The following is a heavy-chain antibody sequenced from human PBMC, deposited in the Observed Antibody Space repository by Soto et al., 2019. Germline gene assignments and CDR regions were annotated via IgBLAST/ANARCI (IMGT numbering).Heavy chain of an antibody. D-gene: IGHD2-8*01. Sequence: QVQLQQSGPGLVKPSQTLSLTCAISGDSVSTNSATCDWIRQSPSRGLEWLGRTYYRSKWFNDYAVSVKGRISINPDTSIDQFSLQLNSVTPDDTAVYYCARLIGNSWLDSWGQGTLVTVSS. J-gene: IGHJ5*01. CDR3: ARLIGNSWLDS. CDR1: GDSVSTNSAT. V-gene: IGHV6-1*01. CDR2: TYYRSKWFN.